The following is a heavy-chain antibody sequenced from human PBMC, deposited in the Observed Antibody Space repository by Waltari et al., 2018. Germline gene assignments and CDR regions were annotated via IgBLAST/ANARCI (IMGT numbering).Heavy chain of an antibody. V-gene: IGHV3-21*01. CDR2: ISSSSSYI. J-gene: IGHJ4*02. D-gene: IGHD6-13*01. CDR3: ARDNRYSSSWYL. Sequence: EVQLVESGGGLVKPGGSLRLSCAASGFTFSSYIMNWSRQAPGKGLEWVSSISSSSSYIYYADSVKGRFTISRDNAKNSLYLQMNSLRAEDTAVYYCARDNRYSSSWYLWGQGTLVTVSS. CDR1: GFTFSSYI.